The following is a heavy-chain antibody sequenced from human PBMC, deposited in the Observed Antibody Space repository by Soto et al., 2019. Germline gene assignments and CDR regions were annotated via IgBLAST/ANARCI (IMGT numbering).Heavy chain of an antibody. V-gene: IGHV3-30*18. CDR1: GFTFSSYG. CDR3: AKEPIPVYYYYGMDV. J-gene: IGHJ6*02. CDR2: ISYDGSNK. Sequence: GGSLRLSCAASGFTFSSYGMHWVRQAPGKGLEWVAVISYDGSNKYYADSVKGRFTISRDNSKNTLYLQMNSLRAEDTAVYYCAKEPIPVYYYYGMDVWGQGTSVTVFS.